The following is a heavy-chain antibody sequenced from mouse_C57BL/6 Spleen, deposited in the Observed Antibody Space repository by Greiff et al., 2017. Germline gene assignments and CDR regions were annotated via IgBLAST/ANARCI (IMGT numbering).Heavy chain of an antibody. J-gene: IGHJ2*01. Sequence: VQLQQSGAELVKPGASVKISCKASGYTFTDYYINWVKQRPGQGLEWIGKIGPGSGSTYYNEKFKGKATLTADKSSSTAYMQLSSLTSEDSAAYFGARSHYSNYLDYWGQGTTLTVSS. CDR2: IGPGSGST. V-gene: IGHV1-77*01. D-gene: IGHD2-5*01. CDR1: GYTFTDYY. CDR3: ARSHYSNYLDY.